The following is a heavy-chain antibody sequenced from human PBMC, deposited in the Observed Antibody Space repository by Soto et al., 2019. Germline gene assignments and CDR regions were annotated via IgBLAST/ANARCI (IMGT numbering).Heavy chain of an antibody. CDR2: IYYSGST. V-gene: IGHV4-59*08. D-gene: IGHD6-13*01. CDR3: ARHEAGQQLTFDY. Sequence: QVQLQESGPGLVKPSETLSLTCTVSGDSISSYYWSWIRQPPGKGLEWIGYIYYSGSTNYNPSLTSRVPISVDTSKNQFSLKLNSVTAAATAVYYCARHEAGQQLTFDYWGQGTLVTVSS. J-gene: IGHJ4*02. CDR1: GDSISSYY.